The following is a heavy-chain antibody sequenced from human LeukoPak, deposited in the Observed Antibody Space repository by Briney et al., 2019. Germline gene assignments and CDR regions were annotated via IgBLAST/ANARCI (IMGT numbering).Heavy chain of an antibody. CDR3: AKLARITMIVVVQNWFDP. CDR1: GFTFSSYA. J-gene: IGHJ5*02. CDR2: ISYGGSNE. Sequence: GSLRLSCAASGFTFSSYAMHWVRQAPGKGLEWVAAISYGGSNEYYADSVKGRFTISRDNSKNTLYLQMNSLRAEDTAVYYCAKLARITMIVVVQNWFDPWGQGTLVTVSS. V-gene: IGHV3-30*18. D-gene: IGHD3-22*01.